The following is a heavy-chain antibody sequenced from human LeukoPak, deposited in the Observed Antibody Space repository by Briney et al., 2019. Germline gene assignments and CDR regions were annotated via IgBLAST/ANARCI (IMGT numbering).Heavy chain of an antibody. CDR1: GFTFSSYW. J-gene: IGHJ4*02. CDR3: AKEGRSLQTY. Sequence: GGSLRLSCAASGFTFSSYWMNWARQAPGKGLEWVASINHNGNVNYYVDSVKGRFTISRDNAKNSLYLQMNSLRVEDTAVYYCAKEGRSLQTYWGQGTLVPVSS. CDR2: INHNGNVN. D-gene: IGHD5-24*01. V-gene: IGHV3-7*03.